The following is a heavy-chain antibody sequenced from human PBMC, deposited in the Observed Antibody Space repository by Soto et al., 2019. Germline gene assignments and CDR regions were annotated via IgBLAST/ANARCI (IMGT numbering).Heavy chain of an antibody. J-gene: IGHJ4*02. CDR1: GDTFSGDT. V-gene: IGHV1-69*01. D-gene: IGHD3-22*01. Sequence: QVQLVQSGAEVTKPGSSVKVSCKASGDTFSGDTISWVRQAHGQGLEWMGGIVPICGKPTYTQKFQGRVTITADESTTTAYMELSSLRSEDTAVYYCARGKDGSDYYFDSWGQGTLVTVSS. CDR2: IVPICGKP. CDR3: ARGKDGSDYYFDS.